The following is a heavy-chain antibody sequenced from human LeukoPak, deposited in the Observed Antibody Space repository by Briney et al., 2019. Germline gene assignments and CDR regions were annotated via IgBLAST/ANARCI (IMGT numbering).Heavy chain of an antibody. CDR2: ISSSGSTI. Sequence: PGGSLRLSCAASGFTFSSYEMNWVRQAPGKGLEWVSYISSSGSTIYYADSVKGRFTISRDNSKNTLYLQMNSLRAEDTAVYYCAKDSDAVAVHYWGQGTLVTASS. J-gene: IGHJ4*02. CDR1: GFTFSSYE. CDR3: AKDSDAVAVHY. V-gene: IGHV3-48*03. D-gene: IGHD2-15*01.